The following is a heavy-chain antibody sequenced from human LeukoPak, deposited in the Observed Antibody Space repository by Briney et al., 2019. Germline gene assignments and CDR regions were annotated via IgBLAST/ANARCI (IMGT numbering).Heavy chain of an antibody. CDR2: ISPYNGNT. D-gene: IGHD2-2*02. Sequence: ASVKVSCKASGYTFTSYGINWVRQAPGQGLEWMGWISPYNGNTNYAQKLQGRVTMTADTSTSTAYMELRSLRSDDTAMYYCARSGVYCSSTSCYTGSLDYWGQGTLVTVSS. CDR1: GYTFTSYG. V-gene: IGHV1-18*01. CDR3: ARSGVYCSSTSCYTGSLDY. J-gene: IGHJ4*02.